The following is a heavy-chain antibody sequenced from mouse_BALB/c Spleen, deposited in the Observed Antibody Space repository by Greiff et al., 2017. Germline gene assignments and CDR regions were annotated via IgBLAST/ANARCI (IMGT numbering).Heavy chain of an antibody. D-gene: IGHD2-4*01. CDR2: INPSNGGT. V-gene: IGHV1S81*02. CDR3: TKGGLRGAMDY. CDR1: GYTFTSYY. J-gene: IGHJ4*01. Sequence: VQLHQPGAELVKPGASVKLSCKASGYTFTSYYMYWVKQRPGQGLEWIGGINPSNGGTNFNEKFKSKATLTVDKSSSTAYMQLSSLTSEDSAVYYGTKGGLRGAMDYWGQGTSVTVSS.